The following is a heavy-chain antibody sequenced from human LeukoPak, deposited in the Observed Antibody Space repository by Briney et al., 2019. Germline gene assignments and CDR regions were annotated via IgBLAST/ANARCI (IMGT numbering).Heavy chain of an antibody. CDR1: GFTFTNAW. CDR2: IKSKTDGGTT. J-gene: IGHJ4*02. Sequence: GGSLRLSCAASGFTFTNAWMSWVRQAPGKGLEWVGRIKSKTDGGTTDYAAPVNGRFTISRDDSKNTLFLQMNSLKTEDTAVYYCTTDWEGYFALHTYWGQGTLVTVSS. CDR3: TTDWEGYFALHTY. V-gene: IGHV3-15*01. D-gene: IGHD3-9*01.